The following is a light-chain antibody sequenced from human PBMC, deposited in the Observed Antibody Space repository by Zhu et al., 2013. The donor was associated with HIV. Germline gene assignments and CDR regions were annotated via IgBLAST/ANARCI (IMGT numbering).Light chain of an antibody. J-gene: IGKJ3*01. CDR1: QSISDK. Sequence: LTQSPVTLSVSPGEGVTLSCRASQSISDKLAWYQQKLGQAPRLLIHGASTRATGVPAGFSARGSGTAFTLTISSLRSEDFAVYYCQQYNIWPPTFGP. CDR3: QQYNIWPPT. CDR2: GAS. V-gene: IGKV3-15*01.